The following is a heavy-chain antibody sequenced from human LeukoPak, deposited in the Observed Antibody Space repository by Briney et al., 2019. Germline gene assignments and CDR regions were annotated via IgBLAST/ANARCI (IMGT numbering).Heavy chain of an antibody. J-gene: IGHJ5*02. CDR1: GGSISSYY. CDR2: IYSSGST. Sequence: SETLSLTCTVSGGSISSYYWSWIWQPPGKGLEWIGRIYSSGSTNYNPSFQSRVTMSLDTSKSQFSLKPSSVTAADTAVYYCAKVAVTGYNWFDPWGQGTLVTVSS. CDR3: AKVAVTGYNWFDP. D-gene: IGHD2-21*02. V-gene: IGHV4-4*07.